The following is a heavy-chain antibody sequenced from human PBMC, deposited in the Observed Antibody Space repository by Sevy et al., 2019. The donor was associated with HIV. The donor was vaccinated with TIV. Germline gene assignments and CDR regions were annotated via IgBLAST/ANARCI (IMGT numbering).Heavy chain of an antibody. V-gene: IGHV3-23*01. CDR1: GFTFSSYA. CDR3: ARDKGDGYNYFVY. CDR2: ISGSGGST. Sequence: GGSLRLSCAASGFTFSSYAMSWVRQAPGKGLEWVSAISGSGGSTYYADSVKGRFTISRDNSKNTLYLQMNSLRAEDTAVYYCARDKGDGYNYFVYWGQGTLVTDSS. D-gene: IGHD5-12*01. J-gene: IGHJ4*02.